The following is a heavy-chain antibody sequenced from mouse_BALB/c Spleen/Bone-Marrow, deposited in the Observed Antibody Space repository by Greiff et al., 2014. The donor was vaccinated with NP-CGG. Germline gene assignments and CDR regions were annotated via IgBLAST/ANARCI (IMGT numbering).Heavy chain of an antibody. Sequence: VQLQQSVPVLVAPSPGLTITCTVSGFSLASYGVHWVRQPPGKGLEWLGVIWAGGSTNYNSALMSRLSISKDNSKSQVFLKMNSLQTDDTAMYYSATVDICYFDLRGAGPTAT. CDR2: IWAGGST. CDR3: ATVDICYFDL. V-gene: IGHV2-9*02. CDR1: GFSLASYG. J-gene: IGHJ1*01.